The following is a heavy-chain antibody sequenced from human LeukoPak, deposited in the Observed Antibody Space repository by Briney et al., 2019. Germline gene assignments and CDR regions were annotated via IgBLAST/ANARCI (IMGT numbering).Heavy chain of an antibody. Sequence: ASVKASCKASGYTFTSYGISWVRQAPGQGLEWMGWISAYNGNTNYAQKLQGRVTMTTDTSTSTAYMELRSLRSDDTAVYYCARVGYCTNGVCYDAFDIWGQGTMVTVSS. CDR2: ISAYNGNT. CDR3: ARVGYCTNGVCYDAFDI. J-gene: IGHJ3*02. D-gene: IGHD2-8*01. V-gene: IGHV1-18*01. CDR1: GYTFTSYG.